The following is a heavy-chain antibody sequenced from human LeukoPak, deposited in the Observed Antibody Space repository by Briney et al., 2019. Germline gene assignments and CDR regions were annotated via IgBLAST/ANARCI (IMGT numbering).Heavy chain of an antibody. J-gene: IGHJ5*02. Sequence: GGSLRLSCAASGSPFSSRWMSWVRQAPGKGLEWVGNIQPDGNKEYPVDSVKGRFTISRDNARNSLFLQMNSLRVEDTAVYYCASQSYARFDPWGQGTLVTVSS. CDR1: GSPFSSRW. CDR3: ASQSYARFDP. CDR2: IQPDGNKE. V-gene: IGHV3-7*01. D-gene: IGHD3-16*01.